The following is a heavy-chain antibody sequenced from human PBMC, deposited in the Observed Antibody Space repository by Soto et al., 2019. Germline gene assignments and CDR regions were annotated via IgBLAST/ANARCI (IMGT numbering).Heavy chain of an antibody. Sequence: VGSLRLSCAASGFTFSNAWMSWVRQAPGKGLEWVGRIKSKTDGGTTDYAAPVKGGFTISRDDSKNTLYLQMNSLKTEDTAVYYCTTLRVMYYYDSSGYFNYWGQGTLVTVSS. CDR2: IKSKTDGGTT. J-gene: IGHJ4*02. V-gene: IGHV3-15*01. CDR3: TTLRVMYYYDSSGYFNY. CDR1: GFTFSNAW. D-gene: IGHD3-22*01.